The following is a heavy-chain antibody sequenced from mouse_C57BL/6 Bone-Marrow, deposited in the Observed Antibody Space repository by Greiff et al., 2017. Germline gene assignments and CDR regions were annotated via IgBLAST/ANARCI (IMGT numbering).Heavy chain of an antibody. V-gene: IGHV1-26*01. CDR2: INPNNGGT. J-gene: IGHJ4*01. CDR3: ARTGAMDY. Sequence: VQLQQSGPELVKPGASVKISCKASGYTFTDYYMNWVKQSHGKSLEWIGDINPNNGGTSYNQKFKGKATLTVDKSSSTAYMERRSLTSEDSAVYYCARTGAMDYWGQGTSVTVSS. CDR1: GYTFTDYY.